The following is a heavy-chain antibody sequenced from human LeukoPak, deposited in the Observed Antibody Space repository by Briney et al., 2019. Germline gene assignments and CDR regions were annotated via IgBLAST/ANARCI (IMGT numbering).Heavy chain of an antibody. Sequence: SETLSLTCTVSGSSISGYYWNWIRQPAGKGLEWIGRLHPSGATNYNPSLKSRITMSLDTSKNQFSLKLSSVTTADTAVYYCTRGDYGDYYFDYWGRGTLVTVSS. J-gene: IGHJ4*02. CDR1: GSSISGYY. CDR3: TRGDYGDYYFDY. D-gene: IGHD4-17*01. V-gene: IGHV4-4*07. CDR2: LHPSGAT.